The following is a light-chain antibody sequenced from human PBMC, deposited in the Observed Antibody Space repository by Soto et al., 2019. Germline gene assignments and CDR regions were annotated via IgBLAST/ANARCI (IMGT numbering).Light chain of an antibody. CDR2: DVT. J-gene: IGLJ1*01. Sequence: QSALTQPASVSGSPGQSITIPCTGTSSDIGGYDYVSWYQQRPGKAPKLMIYDVTNRPSGVSNRFSGSKSGDTASLTISGLQAEDEAGYYCSSYTSTNTPLVFGTGTKLTVL. CDR3: SSYTSTNTPLV. V-gene: IGLV2-14*01. CDR1: SSDIGGYDY.